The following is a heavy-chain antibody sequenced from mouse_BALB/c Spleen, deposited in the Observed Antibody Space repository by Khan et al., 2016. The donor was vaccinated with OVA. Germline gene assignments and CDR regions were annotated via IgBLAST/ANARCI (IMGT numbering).Heavy chain of an antibody. CDR3: ARPTNWDGVAY. Sequence: EVKLQESGGGLVKPGGSLKLSCAASGFTFSSYAMSWVRQTPEKRLEWVATISSGGSYTYYPDSVKGRFTISRDNAKNTLYLQMSSLRSEDTAMYYCARPTNWDGVAYWGQGTLVTVSA. CDR1: GFTFSSYA. D-gene: IGHD4-1*02. V-gene: IGHV5-9-3*01. CDR2: ISSGGSYT. J-gene: IGHJ3*01.